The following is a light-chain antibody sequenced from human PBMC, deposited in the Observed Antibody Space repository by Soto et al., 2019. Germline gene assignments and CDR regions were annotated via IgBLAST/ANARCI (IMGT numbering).Light chain of an antibody. J-gene: IGLJ1*01. Sequence: ALTQPPSAAGNPGQRVAMSWSGRTSNIGRNFVYWYQQLPGTAPKLIIFRDTQRPSGVPDRFSASKSGTSASLAIRGLRSDDEADYYCATWDDSASAYVFGIGTKVTV. CDR2: RDT. CDR1: TSNIGRNF. V-gene: IGLV1-47*01. CDR3: ATWDDSASAYV.